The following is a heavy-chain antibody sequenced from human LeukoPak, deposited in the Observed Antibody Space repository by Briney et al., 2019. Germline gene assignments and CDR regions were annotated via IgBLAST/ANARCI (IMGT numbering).Heavy chain of an antibody. V-gene: IGHV4-39*01. CDR3: ASSFEDIAVAGPFDY. CDR1: GGSISSSSYY. CDR2: IYYSGST. Sequence: SETLSLTCTVSGGSISSSSYYWGWIRQPPGKGLEWIGSIYYSGSTYYNPSLKSRVTISVDTSKNQFSLKLSSVTAADTAVYYCASSFEDIAVAGPFDYWGQGTLVTVSS. J-gene: IGHJ4*02. D-gene: IGHD6-19*01.